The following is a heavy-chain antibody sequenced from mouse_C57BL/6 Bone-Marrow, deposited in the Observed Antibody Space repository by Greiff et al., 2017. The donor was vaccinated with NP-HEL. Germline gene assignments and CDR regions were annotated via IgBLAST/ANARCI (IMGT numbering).Heavy chain of an antibody. V-gene: IGHV5-16*01. CDR1: GFTFSDYY. CDR2: INYDGSST. D-gene: IGHD1-1*01. J-gene: IGHJ3*01. Sequence: EVQLQESEGGLVQPGSSMKLSCTASGFTFSDYYMAWVRQVPEKGLEWVANINYDGSSTYYLDSLKSRFIISRDNAKNILYLQMSSLKSEDTATYYCARGYYGSSYEFAYWGQGTLVTVSA. CDR3: ARGYYGSSYEFAY.